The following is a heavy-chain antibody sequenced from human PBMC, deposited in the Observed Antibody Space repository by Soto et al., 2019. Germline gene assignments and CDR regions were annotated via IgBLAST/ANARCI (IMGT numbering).Heavy chain of an antibody. CDR1: GGSISSSNW. D-gene: IGHD3-10*01. CDR3: ARDRGSMVRGVLSMSRADYYGMDV. V-gene: IGHV4-4*02. Sequence: SETLSLTCAVSGGSISSSNWWSWVRQPPGKGLEWIGEIYHSGSTNYNPSLKSRVTISVDKSKNQFSLKLSSVTAADTAVYYCARDRGSMVRGVLSMSRADYYGMDVWGQGTTVTVS. CDR2: IYHSGST. J-gene: IGHJ6*02.